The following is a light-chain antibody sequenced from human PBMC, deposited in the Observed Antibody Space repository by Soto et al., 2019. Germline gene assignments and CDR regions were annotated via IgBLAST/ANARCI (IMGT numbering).Light chain of an antibody. CDR3: QQRSNWPPT. Sequence: IVLTQSPATLSVSRGDRATLSCGASQSVSNYLAWYQQKPGQAPRLLIYDASNRATGIPAMFSGSGSGTDFTLTISSLEPEDFAFYYCQQRSNWPPTFGQGTKVDIK. V-gene: IGKV3-11*01. J-gene: IGKJ1*01. CDR2: DAS. CDR1: QSVSNY.